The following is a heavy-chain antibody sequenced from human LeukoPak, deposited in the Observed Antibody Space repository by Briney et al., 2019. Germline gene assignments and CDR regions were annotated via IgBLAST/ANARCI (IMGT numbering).Heavy chain of an antibody. D-gene: IGHD2/OR15-2a*01. CDR3: SRGMNSLSTRFDH. Sequence: GGSLGLSCTASGFTFGDYAMSWFRQAPGKGLEWVGFIGSKAYGGTTEYAASVKGRFTISRDDSKSIAYVQMSSLKTDDTAVYYCSRGMNSLSTRFDHWGQGTLVTVSS. J-gene: IGHJ4*02. CDR2: IGSKAYGGTT. V-gene: IGHV3-49*03. CDR1: GFTFGDYA.